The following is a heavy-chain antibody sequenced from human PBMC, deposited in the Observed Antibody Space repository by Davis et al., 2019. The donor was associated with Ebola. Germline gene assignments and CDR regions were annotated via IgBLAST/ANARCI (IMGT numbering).Heavy chain of an antibody. CDR2: IKEDGGEK. J-gene: IGHJ6*04. CDR3: AKATPPGSYFFGMDV. V-gene: IGHV3-7*03. CDR1: GLIFNNYW. Sequence: GGSLRLSCAASGLIFNNYWMSWIRQAPGKGPEWVAIIKEDGGEKYYVDSVKGRFTISRDNAKNSVSLQMNSLRTEDTALYYCAKATPPGSYFFGMDVWGKGTTVTVYS. D-gene: IGHD3-10*01.